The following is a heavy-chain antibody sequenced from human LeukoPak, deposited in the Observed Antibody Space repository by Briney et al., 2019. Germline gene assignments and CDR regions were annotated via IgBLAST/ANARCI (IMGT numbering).Heavy chain of an antibody. D-gene: IGHD3-10*01. V-gene: IGHV1-46*01. CDR2: IGPSGGST. CDR1: GYTFTGYW. Sequence: GASVKVSCKSFGYTFTGYWIHWWRQARGHPPKWLGLIGPSGGSTIYAQKFKGRVTLTRDMSTSPDYLELSSLTSEDTAVYYCARDNSGQDEVWWFNPWGQGTLVTVS. CDR3: ARDNSGQDEVWWFNP. J-gene: IGHJ5*02.